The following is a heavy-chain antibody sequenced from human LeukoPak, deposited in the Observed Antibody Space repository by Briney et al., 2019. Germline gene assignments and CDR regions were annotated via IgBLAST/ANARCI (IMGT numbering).Heavy chain of an antibody. J-gene: IGHJ6*04. Sequence: EASVKVSCKASGYTFTGYYMHWVRQAPGQGLEWMGRINPNSGGTNYAQKFQGRVTMTRDTSISTAYMELSRLRSDDTAVYYCAIYWNYDPLGMDVGGKGTTVTVSS. D-gene: IGHD1-7*01. V-gene: IGHV1-2*06. CDR1: GYTFTGYY. CDR3: AIYWNYDPLGMDV. CDR2: INPNSGGT.